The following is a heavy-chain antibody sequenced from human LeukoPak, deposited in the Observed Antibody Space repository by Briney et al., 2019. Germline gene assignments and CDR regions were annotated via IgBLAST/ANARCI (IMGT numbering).Heavy chain of an antibody. Sequence: GGSLRLSCVASGFSFSSYGMHWVRRAPGKGLEWMTFIRFDRSEKYYADSVKGRFTISRDYSKNTLFLQMSSLRPEDTAVYYCALGKNFGYHYFDFWGQGALVTVSS. CDR3: ALGKNFGYHYFDF. V-gene: IGHV3-30*02. CDR1: GFSFSSYG. J-gene: IGHJ4*02. CDR2: IRFDRSEK. D-gene: IGHD2-2*03.